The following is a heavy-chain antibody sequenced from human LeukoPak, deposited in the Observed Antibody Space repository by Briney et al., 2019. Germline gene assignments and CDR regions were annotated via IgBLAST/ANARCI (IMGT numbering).Heavy chain of an antibody. CDR3: ARLAQRGFDYSNSLKY. V-gene: IGHV3-30*03. D-gene: IGHD4-11*01. CDR2: IKSDGSNR. J-gene: IGHJ4*01. CDR1: GFIYRHYG. Sequence: GGSLRLSCVASGFIYRHYGMHCVRQAPGKGLEWVAVIKSDGSNRFYAGSVKGRFTISRDNSQNIVFLQMNSLRAEDTAMYYSARLAQRGFDYSNSLKYWGHGTLVTVSS.